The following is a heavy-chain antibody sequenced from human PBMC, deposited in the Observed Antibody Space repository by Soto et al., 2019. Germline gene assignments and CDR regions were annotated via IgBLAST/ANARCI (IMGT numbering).Heavy chain of an antibody. D-gene: IGHD3-10*01. V-gene: IGHV3-23*01. Sequence: GGSLRLSCAASGFTFSSYAMSWVRQAPGKGLEWVSAISGSGGSTYYADSVKGRFTISRENSKNTLYLQMNSLRAEDAAVYYCAKDWRESLPGDAFDIWGQGTMVTVSS. CDR1: GFTFSSYA. CDR3: AKDWRESLPGDAFDI. CDR2: ISGSGGST. J-gene: IGHJ3*02.